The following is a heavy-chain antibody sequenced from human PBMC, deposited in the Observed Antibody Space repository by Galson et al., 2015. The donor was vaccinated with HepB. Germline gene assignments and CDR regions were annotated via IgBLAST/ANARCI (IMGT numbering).Heavy chain of an antibody. D-gene: IGHD4-11*01. CDR2: IYPGNSNA. Sequence: QSGAEVKKPGESLKISCRGSGYRFSNYWIAWVRQTPGKGLEWMGIIYPGNSNAKYSPSFQGQVIISVDRSINTAFLQWSRLKASDSGLYYCAMSQPGYSSAWQLENWGQGTLVTVSS. J-gene: IGHJ4*02. CDR3: AMSQPGYSSAWQLEN. CDR1: GYRFSNYW. V-gene: IGHV5-51*01.